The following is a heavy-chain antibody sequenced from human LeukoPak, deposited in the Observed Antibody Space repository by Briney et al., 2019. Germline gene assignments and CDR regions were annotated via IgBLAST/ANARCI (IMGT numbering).Heavy chain of an antibody. D-gene: IGHD6-13*01. CDR1: GGSISSGSYY. CDR2: IYTSGST. J-gene: IGHJ4*02. V-gene: IGHV4-61*02. CDR3: ARCTRPLSIAAAG. Sequence: SESLSLTCPVSGGSISSGSYYWSWLQQPAGKGLEWFGRIYTSGSTNYNPSLKSRVTISVDTSKNQFSLKLSSVTAADSAVYYCARCTRPLSIAAAGWGQGTLVTVSS.